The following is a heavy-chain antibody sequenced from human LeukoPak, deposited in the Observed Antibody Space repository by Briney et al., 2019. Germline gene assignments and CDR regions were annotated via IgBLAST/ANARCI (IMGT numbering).Heavy chain of an antibody. CDR2: IKQDGSEK. V-gene: IGHV3-7*01. J-gene: IGHJ3*02. CDR1: GFTFSSYW. CDR3: ARGRVYSYGYGDAFDI. Sequence: GGSLRLSCAASGFTFSSYWMSWVRQAPGKGLEWVANIKQDGSEKYYVDSVKGRFTISRDNAKNSLYLQMDSLRAEDTAVYYCARGRVYSYGYGDAFDIWGQGTMVAVSS. D-gene: IGHD5-18*01.